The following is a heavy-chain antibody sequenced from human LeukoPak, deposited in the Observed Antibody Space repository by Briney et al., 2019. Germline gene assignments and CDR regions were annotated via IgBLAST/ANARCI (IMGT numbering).Heavy chain of an antibody. D-gene: IGHD6-6*01. Sequence: ASVKVSCMASGLNFTVSAMHWVRQAPGQGLEWMGWINPNSGGTNSAQKFQGRVTMTRDTSISTAYMELSRLRSDDTAVYYCGRVQPVQDYYENYGINVYGQGTTVTVSS. CDR3: GRVQPVQDYYENYGINV. V-gene: IGHV1-2*02. CDR2: INPNSGGT. J-gene: IGHJ6*01. CDR1: GLNFTVSA.